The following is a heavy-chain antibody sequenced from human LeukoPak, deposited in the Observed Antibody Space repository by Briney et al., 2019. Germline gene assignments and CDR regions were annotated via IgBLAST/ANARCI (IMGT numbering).Heavy chain of an antibody. Sequence: PGGSLRLSCAASGFTFSSYSMNWVRQAPGKGLEWVSSISSSSSYIYYADSVKGRFTISRDNAKNSLYLQMNSLRAEDTAVYYCAKKVDGHNWFDPWGQGTLVIVSS. J-gene: IGHJ5*02. CDR1: GFTFSSYS. CDR3: AKKVDGHNWFDP. CDR2: ISSSSSYI. V-gene: IGHV3-21*04. D-gene: IGHD3-9*01.